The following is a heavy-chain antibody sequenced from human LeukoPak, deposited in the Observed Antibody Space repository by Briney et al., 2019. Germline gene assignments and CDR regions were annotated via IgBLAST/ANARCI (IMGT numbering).Heavy chain of an antibody. V-gene: IGHV1-69*04. CDR3: ARDADSGYLRLPVY. CDR2: IIPILGIA. CDR1: GGTFSSYA. J-gene: IGHJ4*02. Sequence: GASVKVSCKASGGTFSSYAISWVRQAPGQGLEWMGRIIPILGIANYAQKFQGRVTITADKSTSTAYMELSSLRSEDTAVYYCARDADSGYLRLPVYWGQGTLVTVSS. D-gene: IGHD5-12*01.